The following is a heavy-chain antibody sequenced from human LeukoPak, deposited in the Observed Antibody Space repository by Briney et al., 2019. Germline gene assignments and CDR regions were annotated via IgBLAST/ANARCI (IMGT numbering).Heavy chain of an antibody. CDR1: SGSSSSYY. Sequence: SETLSRTGTGSSGSSSSYYWNWIGQPPGQGLEWIAYISYSGSTNYNPSLKSRVTISVDTSKNQFSLKLTSVTAADTAVYYCATLFCLGGSCSFDYWGQGTLVTVSS. D-gene: IGHD2-15*01. V-gene: IGHV4-59*08. CDR2: ISYSGST. CDR3: ATLFCLGGSCSFDY. J-gene: IGHJ4*02.